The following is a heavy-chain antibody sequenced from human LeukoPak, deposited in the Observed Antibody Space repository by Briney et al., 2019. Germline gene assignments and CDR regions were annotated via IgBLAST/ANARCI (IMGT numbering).Heavy chain of an antibody. CDR1: GGSISSYY. D-gene: IGHD6-13*01. CDR2: IYYSGST. V-gene: IGHV4-59*01. Sequence: SETLSLTCTVSGGSISSYYWSWIRQPPGKGLEWIGYIYYSGSTSYNPSLKSRVTISVDTSKNQFSLKLSSVTAADTAVYYCAREGIAAAGTDYYYGMDVWGKGTTVTVSS. CDR3: AREGIAAAGTDYYYGMDV. J-gene: IGHJ6*04.